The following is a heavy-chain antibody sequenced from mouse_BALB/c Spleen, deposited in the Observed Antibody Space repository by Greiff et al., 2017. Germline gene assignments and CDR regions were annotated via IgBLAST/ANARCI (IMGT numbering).Heavy chain of an antibody. J-gene: IGHJ4*01. CDR1: GYSFTGYN. CDR2: IDPYYGGT. Sequence: VQLKESGPELEKPGASVKISCKASGYSFTGYNMNWVKQSNGKSLEWIGNIDPYYGGTSYNQKFKGKATLTVDKSSSTAYMQLKSLTSEDSAVYYCARGLYDGYLYAMDYWGQGTSVTVSS. D-gene: IGHD2-3*01. V-gene: IGHV1-39*01. CDR3: ARGLYDGYLYAMDY.